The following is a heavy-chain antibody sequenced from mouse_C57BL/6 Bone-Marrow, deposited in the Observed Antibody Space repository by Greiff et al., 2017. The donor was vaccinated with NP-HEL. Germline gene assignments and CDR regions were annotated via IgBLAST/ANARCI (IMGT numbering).Heavy chain of an antibody. J-gene: IGHJ4*01. Sequence: EVMLVESGGGLVQPGGSLKLSCAASGFTFSDYYMYWVRQTPEKRLEWVAYISNGGGSTYYPDTVKGRFTISRDNAKNTLYLQMIRLKSEDTAMYYCARHTGPYAMDYWGQGTSVTVSS. D-gene: IGHD4-1*01. CDR3: ARHTGPYAMDY. CDR2: ISNGGGST. CDR1: GFTFSDYY. V-gene: IGHV5-12*01.